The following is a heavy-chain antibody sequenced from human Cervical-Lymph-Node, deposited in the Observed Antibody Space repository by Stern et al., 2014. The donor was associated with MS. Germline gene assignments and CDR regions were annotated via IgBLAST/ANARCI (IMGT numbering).Heavy chain of an antibody. CDR3: ASASEVTTTVY. D-gene: IGHD4-17*01. J-gene: IGHJ4*02. Sequence: VESGAEVTKPGASVKVSCKASGYTFTNYDINWVRQATGQGFEWMVWMSPNNGNANYAQRFQGRLTMTRDISISTAYMELSSLTSDDTAVYYCASASEVTTTVYWGQGTLVTVSS. V-gene: IGHV1-8*01. CDR2: MSPNNGNA. CDR1: GYTFTNYD.